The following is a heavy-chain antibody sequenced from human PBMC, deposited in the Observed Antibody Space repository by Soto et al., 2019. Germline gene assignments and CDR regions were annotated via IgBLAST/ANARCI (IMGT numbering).Heavy chain of an antibody. V-gene: IGHV3-48*01. Sequence: PGGSLRLSCAASGFTFSRHSMNWVRQAPGKGLEWVSYIRSTSETIYYADSVQGRFTISRDNTKNSLSLQMNSLRADDSAVYYCARRSRYSSSWYYFDYWGQGTLVTVSS. CDR1: GFTFSRHS. J-gene: IGHJ4*02. CDR3: ARRSRYSSSWYYFDY. CDR2: IRSTSETI. D-gene: IGHD6-13*01.